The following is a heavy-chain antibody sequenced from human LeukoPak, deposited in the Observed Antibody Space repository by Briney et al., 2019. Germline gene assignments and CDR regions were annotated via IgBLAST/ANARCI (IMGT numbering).Heavy chain of an antibody. CDR1: GGSISSYY. CDR2: IYYSGST. CDR3: ARVGADFDY. J-gene: IGHJ4*02. V-gene: IGHV4-59*01. D-gene: IGHD1-26*01. Sequence: PSETLSLTCTVSGGSISSYYWSWIRQPPGKGLEWIGYIYYSGSTNYNPSLKSRVTISVDTSKNQFSLKLSSVTAADTAVYYCARVGADFDYWGQGTLVTVSS.